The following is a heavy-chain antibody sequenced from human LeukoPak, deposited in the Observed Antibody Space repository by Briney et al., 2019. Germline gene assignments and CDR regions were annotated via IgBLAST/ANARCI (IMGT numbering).Heavy chain of an antibody. CDR1: GGSIRNYY. CDR2: IHYSGST. CDR3: ARGGLGSGYDLGPDY. J-gene: IGHJ4*02. D-gene: IGHD5-12*01. V-gene: IGHV4-59*01. Sequence: SETLSLTCTVSGGSIRNYYWSWIRQPPGRGLEWIGFIHYSGSTNYNPSLKSRVTISVDTSKNKFSLKMSSVTAADTAVYYCARGGLGSGYDLGPDYWGQGTLVTVSS.